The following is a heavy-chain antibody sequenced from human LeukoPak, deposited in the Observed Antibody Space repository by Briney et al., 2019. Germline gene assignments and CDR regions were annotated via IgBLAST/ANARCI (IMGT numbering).Heavy chain of an antibody. CDR3: AKDVAYNGYFDY. V-gene: IGHV3-23*01. CDR1: GFTFSSYA. Sequence: QLGGSLRLSCAASGFTFSSYAMSWVRQAPGKGLEWVSAISGSGGSTYYADSVKGRFTISRDNSKNTLYLQMNSLRAEDTAVYYCAKDVAYNGYFDYWGQGTLVTVSS. D-gene: IGHD1-1*01. J-gene: IGHJ4*02. CDR2: ISGSGGST.